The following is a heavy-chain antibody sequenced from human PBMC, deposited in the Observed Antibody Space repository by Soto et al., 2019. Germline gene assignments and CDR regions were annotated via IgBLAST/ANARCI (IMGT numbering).Heavy chain of an antibody. Sequence: EVQLVESGGGLVKPGGSLRLSCAASGFTFSSYSMNWVRQAPGKGLEWVSSISSSSSYIYYADSVKGRFTISRDNAKNSLYLQMNSLRDEDTAVDYCARDSVFGYSSGGSGEYYYGMDVWGQGTTVTVSS. CDR3: ARDSVFGYSSGGSGEYYYGMDV. CDR1: GFTFSSYS. J-gene: IGHJ6*02. CDR2: ISSSSSYI. V-gene: IGHV3-21*01. D-gene: IGHD6-19*01.